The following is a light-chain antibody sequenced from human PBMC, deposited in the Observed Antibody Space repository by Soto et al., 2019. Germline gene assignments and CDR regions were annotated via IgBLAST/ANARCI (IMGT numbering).Light chain of an antibody. J-gene: IGKJ4*01. CDR2: AAS. Sequence: IRITGSPSSLSAALVDRVTITYRASQEIRHDLSWYQKKPGKAPKLLIYAASSLHRGDPSRFSGGGSGTDFTLHISSLQPEDFARYYCPPSYLLPLTFGGGTKVAIK. V-gene: IGKV1-39*01. CDR1: QEIRHD. CDR3: PPSYLLPLT.